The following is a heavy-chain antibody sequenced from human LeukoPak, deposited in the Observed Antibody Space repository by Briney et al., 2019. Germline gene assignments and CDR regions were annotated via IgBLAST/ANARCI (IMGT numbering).Heavy chain of an antibody. Sequence: PGGSLRLSCAASGFTFSDYYMSWIRQAPGKGLEWVSYISSSGSTIYYADSVKDRFTISRDNAKNSLYLQMNSLRAEDTAVYYCAREGLSEEPTTPPRSFDYWGQGTVVTVSS. CDR1: GFTFSDYY. D-gene: IGHD1-1*01. CDR3: AREGLSEEPTTPPRSFDY. J-gene: IGHJ4*02. V-gene: IGHV3-11*01. CDR2: ISSSGSTI.